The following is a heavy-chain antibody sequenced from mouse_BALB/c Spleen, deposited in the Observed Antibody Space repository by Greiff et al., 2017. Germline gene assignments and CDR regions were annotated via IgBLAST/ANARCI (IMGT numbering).Heavy chain of an antibody. V-gene: IGHV10-3*03. CDR1: GFTFNTYA. CDR3: VREGYYGSSPGWGYFDV. Sequence: EVKLEESGGGLVQPKGSLKLSCAASGFTFNTYAMHWVCQAPGKGLEWVARIRSKSNNYATYYADSVKDRFTISRDDSQSMLYLQMNNLKTEDTAMYYCVREGYYGSSPGWGYFDVWGAGTTVTVSS. D-gene: IGHD1-1*01. J-gene: IGHJ1*01. CDR2: IRSKSNNYAT.